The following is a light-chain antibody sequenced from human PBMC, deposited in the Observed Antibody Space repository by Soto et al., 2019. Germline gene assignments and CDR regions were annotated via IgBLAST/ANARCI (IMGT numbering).Light chain of an antibody. Sequence: EIVLTQSPGTLSLSPGERATLSCRASQSVSSNYLAWYQQKPGQAPRLLIYGASSRATGIPDRFSGSGSGTDFTLTISRLEAEDFAMFYCQQYGSSPGTFGQGTKVE. CDR2: GAS. V-gene: IGKV3-20*01. J-gene: IGKJ1*01. CDR1: QSVSSNY. CDR3: QQYGSSPGT.